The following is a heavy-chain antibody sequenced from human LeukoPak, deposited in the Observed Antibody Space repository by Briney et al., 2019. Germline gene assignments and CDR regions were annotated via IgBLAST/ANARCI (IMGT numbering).Heavy chain of an antibody. J-gene: IGHJ3*02. Sequence: GESLKISCKGSGYSFTSYWIGWVRQMPGKGLEWMGIIYPGDSDTRYSPSFQGQVTISADKSITTAYLQWSSLQASDTAIYYCAGAIVGAATAFDIWGQGTMVTVSS. CDR2: IYPGDSDT. D-gene: IGHD1-26*01. CDR3: AGAIVGAATAFDI. V-gene: IGHV5-51*01. CDR1: GYSFTSYW.